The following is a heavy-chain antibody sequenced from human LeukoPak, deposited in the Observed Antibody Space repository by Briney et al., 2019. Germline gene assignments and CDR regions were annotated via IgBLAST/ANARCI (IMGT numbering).Heavy chain of an antibody. CDR3: ARDSEAEYDFWSGYRSRYFDY. CDR2: ISSSGAST. V-gene: IGHV3-21*01. D-gene: IGHD3-3*01. CDR1: GFIFRKYV. Sequence: GGSLRLSCAASGFIFRKYVMSWVRQAPGKGLEWVSAISSSGASTYYADSVKGRFTISRDNAKNSLYLQMNSLRAEDTAVYYCARDSEAEYDFWSGYRSRYFDYWGQGTLVTVSS. J-gene: IGHJ4*02.